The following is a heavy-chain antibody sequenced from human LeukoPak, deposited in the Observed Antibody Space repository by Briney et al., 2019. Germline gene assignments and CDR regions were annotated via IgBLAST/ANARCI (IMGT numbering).Heavy chain of an antibody. V-gene: IGHV1-18*01. D-gene: IGHD3-22*01. J-gene: IGHJ3*02. CDR2: ISAYNGNT. CDR3: ARDRTDYYDSSGYYDAFDI. CDR1: GYTLTSYG. Sequence: ASVKVSCKASGYTLTSYGISWVRQAPGQGLEGMGWISAYNGNTNYAQKLQGRVTMTTDTSTSTAYMELRSLRSDDTAVYYCARDRTDYYDSSGYYDAFDIWGQGTMVTVSS.